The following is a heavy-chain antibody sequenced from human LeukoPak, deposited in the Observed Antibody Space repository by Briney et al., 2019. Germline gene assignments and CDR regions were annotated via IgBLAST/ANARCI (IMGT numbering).Heavy chain of an antibody. V-gene: IGHV3-23*01. CDR3: AKDLVSRDYDIYDY. D-gene: IGHD3-9*01. Sequence: PGGSLRLSCAASGFTFSSYAMSWVRQAPGKGLEWVSAISGSGGGTYYADSVKGRSTISRDNSKDTLYLQMNSLRAEDTAVYYCAKDLVSRDYDIYDYWGQGTLVTVSS. CDR2: ISGSGGGT. CDR1: GFTFSSYA. J-gene: IGHJ4*02.